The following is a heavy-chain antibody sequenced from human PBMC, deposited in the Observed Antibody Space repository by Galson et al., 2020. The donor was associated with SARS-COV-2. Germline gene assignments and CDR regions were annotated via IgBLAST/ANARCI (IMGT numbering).Heavy chain of an antibody. CDR3: AREGLRFLEWETSNWFDP. V-gene: IGHV3-33*01. Sequence: GESLKISCAASGFTFSSYGMHWVRQAPGKGLEWVAVIWYDGSNKYYADSVKGRFTISRDNSKNTLYLQMNSLRAEDTAVYYCAREGLRFLEWETSNWFDPWGQGTLVTVSS. D-gene: IGHD3-3*01. J-gene: IGHJ5*02. CDR2: IWYDGSNK. CDR1: GFTFSSYG.